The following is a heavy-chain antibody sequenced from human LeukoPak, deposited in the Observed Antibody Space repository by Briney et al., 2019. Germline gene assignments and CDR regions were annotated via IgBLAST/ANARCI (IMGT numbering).Heavy chain of an antibody. Sequence: GGSLRLSCAVSGFTFTDYAMNWFRQAPGEGLEWLSYISRSSDTIYYADSVKGRFTISRDNAKSSLFLQMNTLRAEDTAVYYCAREGAPWGQGTLVTVSS. D-gene: IGHD1-26*01. J-gene: IGHJ4*02. V-gene: IGHV3-48*01. CDR3: AREGAP. CDR1: GFTFTDYA. CDR2: ISRSSDTI.